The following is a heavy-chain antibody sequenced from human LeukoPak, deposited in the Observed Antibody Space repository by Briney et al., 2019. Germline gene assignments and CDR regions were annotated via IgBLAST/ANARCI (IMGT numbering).Heavy chain of an antibody. Sequence: GGSLRLSCAASGFSFNNYAMSWARQAPGKGLEWVSAISTTGGSTYYADSVKGRFTISRDNSKNTLSLQMDSLRVEDTAVYYCAKDWTTVVTPKGYYFDSWGQGTLVTVSS. CDR3: AKDWTTVVTPKGYYFDS. V-gene: IGHV3-23*01. J-gene: IGHJ4*02. CDR2: ISTTGGST. CDR1: GFSFNNYA. D-gene: IGHD4-23*01.